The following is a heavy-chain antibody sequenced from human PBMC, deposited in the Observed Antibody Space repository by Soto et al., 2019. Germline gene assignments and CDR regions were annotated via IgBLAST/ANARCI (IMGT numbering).Heavy chain of an antibody. CDR3: AKEERRYDFWSGYLSQYYFDY. CDR2: ISYDGSNK. V-gene: IGHV3-30*18. J-gene: IGHJ4*02. D-gene: IGHD3-3*01. CDR1: GFTFSSYG. Sequence: VQLVESGGGVVQPGRSLRLSCAASGFTFSSYGMHWVRQAPGKGLEWVAVISYDGSNKYYADSVKGRFTISRDNSKNTLYLQMNSLRAEDTAVYYCAKEERRYDFWSGYLSQYYFDYWGQGTLVTVSS.